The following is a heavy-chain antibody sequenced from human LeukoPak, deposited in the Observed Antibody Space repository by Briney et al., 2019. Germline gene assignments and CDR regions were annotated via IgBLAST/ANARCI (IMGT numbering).Heavy chain of an antibody. CDR2: ISYDGSNK. V-gene: IGHV3-30*04. J-gene: IGHJ4*02. Sequence: GGSLRLSCAASGFTFSSYAMHWVRQAPGKGLEWVAVISYDGSNKYYADSVKGRFTISRDNSKNTLYLQMNSLRAEDTAVYYCASQKAGYSNGCIDYWGQGTLVTVSS. D-gene: IGHD6-19*01. CDR1: GFTFSSYA. CDR3: ASQKAGYSNGCIDY.